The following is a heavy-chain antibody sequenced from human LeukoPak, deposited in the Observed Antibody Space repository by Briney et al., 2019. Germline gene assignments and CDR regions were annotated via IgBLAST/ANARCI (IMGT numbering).Heavy chain of an antibody. CDR3: ARAPFDY. V-gene: IGHV3-48*01. Sequence: HSGGSLRLSCAASGFTFSSYSMNWVRQAPGKGLEWVSYISFSGSTIYYADSVKGRFIISRDSAKNSLYLQMNSLRAEDTAVYYCARAPFDYWGQGTLVTVSS. CDR2: ISFSGSTI. J-gene: IGHJ4*02. CDR1: GFTFSSYS.